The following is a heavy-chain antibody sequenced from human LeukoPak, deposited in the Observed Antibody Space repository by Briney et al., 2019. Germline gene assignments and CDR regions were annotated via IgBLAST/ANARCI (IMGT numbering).Heavy chain of an antibody. CDR3: ASEMTTHYYFDY. J-gene: IGHJ4*02. V-gene: IGHV3-30*04. CDR2: MSRDGYNK. CDR1: GFTFSDRP. D-gene: IGHD4-11*01. Sequence: PGGSLRLTCAASGFTFSDRPMHWVRQAPGKGLEWVAFMSRDGYNKHYADSVKGRFTISRDNFEKILYLEMNSLGADDTALYYCASEMTTHYYFDYWGQGTLVTVSS.